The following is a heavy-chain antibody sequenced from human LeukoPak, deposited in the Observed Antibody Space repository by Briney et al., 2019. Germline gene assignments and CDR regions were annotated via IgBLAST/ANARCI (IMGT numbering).Heavy chain of an antibody. CDR3: ASLPYGSGNYLPYDVFDI. CDR1: GFTFSDYY. D-gene: IGHD3-10*01. Sequence: GGSLRLSCAASGFTFSDYYMSWIRQAPGKGLEWVSAISGSGGSTYYADSVKGRFTISRDNSKNTLYLQMNSLRAEDTAVYYCASLPYGSGNYLPYDVFDIWGQGTMVTVSS. V-gene: IGHV3-23*01. J-gene: IGHJ3*02. CDR2: ISGSGGST.